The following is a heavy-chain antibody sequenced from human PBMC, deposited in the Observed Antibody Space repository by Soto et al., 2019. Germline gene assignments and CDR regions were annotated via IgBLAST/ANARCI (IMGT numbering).Heavy chain of an antibody. CDR3: AKLQDSGSSDTRGLDY. V-gene: IGHV4-59*08. D-gene: IGHD3-10*01. J-gene: IGHJ4*02. Sequence: SETLSLTCTVSGGSLTSYYWSWIRQPPGKGLEWIGYIYYTGSTNYNPSLKRRVTISVDTSKDQFSLKLSSVTAADTAAFYCAKLQDSGSSDTRGLDYWGKGTLDTVSS. CDR1: GGSLTSYY. CDR2: IYYTGST.